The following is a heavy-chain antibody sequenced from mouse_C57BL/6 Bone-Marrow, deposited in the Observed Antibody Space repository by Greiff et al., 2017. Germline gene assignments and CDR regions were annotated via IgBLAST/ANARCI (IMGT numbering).Heavy chain of an antibody. CDR1: GYTFTSYW. Sequence: VQLQQPGAELVKPGASVKLSCKASGYTFTSYWMHWVKQRPGRGLEWIGRIDPENGDTEYASKFQGKATITADTSTNTAFLQLSSLTSEDTAVYYCTTGIVETYYFDYWGQGTTRTVSS. D-gene: IGHD1-1*01. CDR3: TTGIVETYYFDY. CDR2: IDPENGDT. J-gene: IGHJ2*01. V-gene: IGHV14-4*01.